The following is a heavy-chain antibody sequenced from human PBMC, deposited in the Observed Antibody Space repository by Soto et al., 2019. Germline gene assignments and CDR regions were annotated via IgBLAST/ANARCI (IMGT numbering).Heavy chain of an antibody. J-gene: IGHJ4*02. V-gene: IGHV4-59*01. D-gene: IGHD3-16*01. CDR1: GGSISSDY. CDR3: ARAKFAYYLDY. Sequence: SETLFLTCTVSGGSISSDYWSWIRQPPGKGLEWIGYIFDSGSTNYNPSLKSRVTISEDTSKNQFSLKVRSVTAADTAVYYCARAKFAYYLDYWGQGTLVTVSS. CDR2: IFDSGST.